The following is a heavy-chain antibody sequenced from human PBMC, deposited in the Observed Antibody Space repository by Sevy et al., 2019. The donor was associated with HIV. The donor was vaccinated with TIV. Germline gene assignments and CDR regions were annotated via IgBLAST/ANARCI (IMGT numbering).Heavy chain of an antibody. CDR2: IYSGKST. V-gene: IGHV3-53*01. J-gene: IGHJ4*02. D-gene: IGHD6-19*01. CDR3: AGVQSHTGWFDY. CDR1: GFSVSSNY. Sequence: GGSLRLSCEASGFSVSSNYMAWVRQAPGKGLEWVSVIYSGKSTDYRDSVNGRFTISRDSSKNTLYLQMDSRRAEDTAVYHCAGVQSHTGWFDYWGQGSLVTVSS.